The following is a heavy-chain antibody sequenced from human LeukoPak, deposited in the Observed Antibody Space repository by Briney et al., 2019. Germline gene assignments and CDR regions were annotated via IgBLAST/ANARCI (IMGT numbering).Heavy chain of an antibody. J-gene: IGHJ4*02. Sequence: PSETLSLSCTVSGGSISRYYWSWIRQPPGKGLEWIGYIYYSGSTNYNPSLKSRVTISVDTSKNQFSLKLSSVTAADTAVYYCAGINMVQGVLDYWGQGTLVTVSS. CDR2: IYYSGST. D-gene: IGHD3-10*01. V-gene: IGHV4-59*01. CDR1: GGSISRYY. CDR3: AGINMVQGVLDY.